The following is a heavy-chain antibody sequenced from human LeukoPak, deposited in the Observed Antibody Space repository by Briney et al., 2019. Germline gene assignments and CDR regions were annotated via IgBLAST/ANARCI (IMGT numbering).Heavy chain of an antibody. CDR2: IYSGGST. Sequence: GGSLRLSCAASGFTVSSNYMSWVRQAPGKGLEWVSVIYSGGSTYYADSVKGRFTISRDNSKNTLYLQMNSLRAEDTAVYYCASTPQQLVGGRWSNYWGQGTLVTVSS. J-gene: IGHJ4*02. D-gene: IGHD6-13*01. CDR3: ASTPQQLVGGRWSNY. CDR1: GFTVSSNY. V-gene: IGHV3-66*01.